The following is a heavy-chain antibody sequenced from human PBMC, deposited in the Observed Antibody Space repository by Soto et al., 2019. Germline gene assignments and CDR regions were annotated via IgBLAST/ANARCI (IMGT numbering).Heavy chain of an antibody. CDR2: ISGSGGST. CDR1: GFTFSSDA. V-gene: IGHV3-23*01. Sequence: GGSLRLSCAASGFTFSSDAMSWVRQAPGKGLEWVSAISGSGGSTYYADSVKGRFTISRDNSKNTLYLQMNSLRAEDTAVYYCAKMPSFNIRASDAFYIWGQGTMVTVSS. J-gene: IGHJ3*02. D-gene: IGHD2-2*01. CDR3: AKMPSFNIRASDAFYI.